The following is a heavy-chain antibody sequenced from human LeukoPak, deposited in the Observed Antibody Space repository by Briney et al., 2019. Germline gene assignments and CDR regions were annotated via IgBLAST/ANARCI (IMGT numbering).Heavy chain of an antibody. D-gene: IGHD5-18*01. J-gene: IGHJ4*02. CDR1: GFTVSSNY. Sequence: GSLRLSCAASGFTVSSNYMSWVRQAPGKGLEWVSVIYSGGSTYYADSVKGRFTISRDNSKNTLYLQMNSLRAEDTAVYYCARDGDSYGHPKFLDYWGQGTLVTVSS. CDR3: ARDGDSYGHPKFLDY. V-gene: IGHV3-66*01. CDR2: IYSGGST.